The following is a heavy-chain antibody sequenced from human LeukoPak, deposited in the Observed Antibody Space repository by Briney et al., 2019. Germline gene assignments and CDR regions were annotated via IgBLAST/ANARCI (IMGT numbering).Heavy chain of an antibody. Sequence: SETLSLTCTVSGGSISSYYWSWIRQPPGKGLAWIGSVYNSGSTNYNPSLKSRVTISADTSKSQFSLKMTSVTAADTAVYCARNEYGSERRWFDPWGQGTVVTVSS. J-gene: IGHJ5*02. CDR3: RNEYGSERRWFDP. CDR2: VYNSGST. D-gene: IGHD3-10*01. CDR1: GGSISSYY. V-gene: IGHV4-59*08.